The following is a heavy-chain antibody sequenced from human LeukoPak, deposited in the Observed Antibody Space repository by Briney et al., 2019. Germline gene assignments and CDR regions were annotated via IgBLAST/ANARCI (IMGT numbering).Heavy chain of an antibody. V-gene: IGHV3-30*18. CDR2: ISYDGINK. CDR3: AKDRGGDAGYSYGLVDY. J-gene: IGHJ4*02. CDR1: GFTFGGYG. Sequence: GGSLRLSCAASGFTFGGYGMHWVRQAPGKGPEWVAVISYDGINKYHADFVKGRFTISRDNSKNTLYLQMNSLRPEDTALYYCAKDRGGDAGYSYGLVDYWGQGTLVTVSS. D-gene: IGHD5-18*01.